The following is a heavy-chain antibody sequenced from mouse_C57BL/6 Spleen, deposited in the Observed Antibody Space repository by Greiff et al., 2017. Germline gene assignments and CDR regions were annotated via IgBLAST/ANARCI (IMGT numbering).Heavy chain of an antibody. J-gene: IGHJ4*01. Sequence: VQLQQPGTELVKPGASVKLSCKASGYTFTSYWMHWVKQRPGQGLAWIGNINPSNGGTNYNEKFKSKATLTVDKSSSTAYMQLSSLTSEDSAVYYCARGLLRSYAMDYWGQGTSVTVSS. V-gene: IGHV1-53*01. CDR3: ARGLLRSYAMDY. CDR1: GYTFTSYW. CDR2: INPSNGGT. D-gene: IGHD1-1*01.